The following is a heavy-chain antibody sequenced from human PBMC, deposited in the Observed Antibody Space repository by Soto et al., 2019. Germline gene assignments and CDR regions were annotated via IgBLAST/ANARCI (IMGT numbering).Heavy chain of an antibody. CDR1: GNSLTFVHYN. CDR3: ARARADSAGSSLGRRLDA. V-gene: IGHV4-61*01. Sequence: PSETMSLPCIVSGNSLTFVHYNWCWIRPPPGKGLEWIGHIFFTGATNYSPSLKSRVTMSVDPSKSQFSLKLTSVNAADSAISYCARARADSAGSSLGRRLDACAPGTTVSVS. CDR2: IFFTGAT. D-gene: IGHD3-10*01. J-gene: IGHJ6*02.